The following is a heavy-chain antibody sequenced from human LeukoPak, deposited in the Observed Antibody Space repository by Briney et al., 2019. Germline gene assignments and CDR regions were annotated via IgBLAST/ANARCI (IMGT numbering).Heavy chain of an antibody. Sequence: PSETLYLTCSVSGGSNSSYYWSWIRQPPGKGLEWIGSIYYSGSTNYNPSLKSRVSISVDTSKNQFSLKLSSVTAADTAVYYCARDDIVVVPAAILYYWFDPWGQGTLVTVSS. V-gene: IGHV4-59*12. J-gene: IGHJ5*02. CDR1: GGSNSSYY. CDR2: IYYSGST. D-gene: IGHD2-2*01. CDR3: ARDDIVVVPAAILYYWFDP.